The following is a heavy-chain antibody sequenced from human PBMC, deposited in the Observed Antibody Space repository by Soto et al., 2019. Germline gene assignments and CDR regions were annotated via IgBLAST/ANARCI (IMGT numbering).Heavy chain of an antibody. V-gene: IGHV4-30-4*01. J-gene: IGHJ5*02. CDR1: GGSIGRSDYY. CDR2: IYYSGST. D-gene: IGHD6-6*01. CDR3: ARSRILARPSDWFDP. Sequence: QVRLQESGPGLVKPSQTLSLTCTVSGGSIGRSDYYWSWIRQPPGKGLEWIGYIYYSGSTYYNPSFKSRLTISVDTSKNQFSLKLTSVTAADTAVYYCARSRILARPSDWFDPWGQGTLVTVSS.